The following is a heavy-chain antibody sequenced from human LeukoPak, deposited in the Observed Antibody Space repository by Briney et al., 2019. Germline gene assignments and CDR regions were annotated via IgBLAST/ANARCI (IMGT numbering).Heavy chain of an antibody. D-gene: IGHD6-13*01. CDR2: INPNSGGT. Sequence: ASVKVSCKASGHIFTGYYIHWVRQAPGQGRAWMGWINPNSGGTKYEQKFQGRVDMTSDTSINKTYMELSRLRSDDTAMYYCARKRGSSWFLVHAFDIWGQGTMVTVSS. J-gene: IGHJ3*02. V-gene: IGHV1-2*02. CDR1: GHIFTGYY. CDR3: ARKRGSSWFLVHAFDI.